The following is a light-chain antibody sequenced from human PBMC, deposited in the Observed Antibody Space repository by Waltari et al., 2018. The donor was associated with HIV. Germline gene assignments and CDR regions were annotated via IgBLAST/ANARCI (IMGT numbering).Light chain of an antibody. CDR2: GAS. J-gene: IGKJ2*01. CDR1: QTISSD. Sequence: DIQMTQSPSSLSASVGARVTITCLASQTISSDLNWYQQKPGNAPKLLIYGASNLQRGVPSRFSGSGSGTDFTLTIISLQAEDFSTYYCQQNYKTPYTFGQGTNLEIK. CDR3: QQNYKTPYT. V-gene: IGKV1-39*01.